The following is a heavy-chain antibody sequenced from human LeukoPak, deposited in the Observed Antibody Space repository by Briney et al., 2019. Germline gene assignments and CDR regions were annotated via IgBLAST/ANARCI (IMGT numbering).Heavy chain of an antibody. V-gene: IGHV1-18*01. Sequence: GASVKVSCKASGYTFTSYGISWVRQAPGQGLEWMGWLSAYNGNTNYAQKLQGRVTMTTDTSTSTAYMELRSLRSDDTAVYYCARDRPYYYDSSGYHDAFDIWGQGTMVTVSS. CDR3: ARDRPYYYDSSGYHDAFDI. J-gene: IGHJ3*02. D-gene: IGHD3-22*01. CDR1: GYTFTSYG. CDR2: LSAYNGNT.